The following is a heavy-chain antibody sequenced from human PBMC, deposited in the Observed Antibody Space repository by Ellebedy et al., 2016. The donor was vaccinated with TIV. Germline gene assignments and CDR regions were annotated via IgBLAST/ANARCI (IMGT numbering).Heavy chain of an antibody. V-gene: IGHV3-74*01. Sequence: PGWSLRLSCAASGFTFSSNWMFWVRQAPGKGLVWVSRINSDGSTTTYADSVKGRFTISRDNAKNTLYLQMNSLRADDTAVYYCARGLYTSSRFDLWGQGTLVTVSS. D-gene: IGHD6-13*01. J-gene: IGHJ5*02. CDR1: GFTFSSNW. CDR2: INSDGSTT. CDR3: ARGLYTSSRFDL.